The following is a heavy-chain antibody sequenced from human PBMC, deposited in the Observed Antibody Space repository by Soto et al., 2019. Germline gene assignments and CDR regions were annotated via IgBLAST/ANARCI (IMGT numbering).Heavy chain of an antibody. Sequence: GASVKVSCKASGGTFSSYAISWVRQAPGQGLEWMGGIIPIFGTANYAQKFQGRVTITADESTSTAYMELSSLRSEDTAVYYCAREAYDSSGSPVSAAFDIWGQGTVVTVSS. V-gene: IGHV1-69*13. CDR3: AREAYDSSGSPVSAAFDI. J-gene: IGHJ3*02. CDR2: IIPIFGTA. CDR1: GGTFSSYA. D-gene: IGHD3-22*01.